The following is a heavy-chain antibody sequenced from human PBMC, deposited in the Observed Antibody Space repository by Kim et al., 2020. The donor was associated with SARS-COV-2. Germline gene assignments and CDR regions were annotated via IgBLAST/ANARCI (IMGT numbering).Heavy chain of an antibody. CDR3: ARLKGAAYGMDV. V-gene: IGHV3-74*01. J-gene: IGHJ6*02. Sequence: RYADSGKGRFTSARDNAKNTLALQMHSLRVEDTAVYYCARLKGAAYGMDVWGQGTTVNVSS.